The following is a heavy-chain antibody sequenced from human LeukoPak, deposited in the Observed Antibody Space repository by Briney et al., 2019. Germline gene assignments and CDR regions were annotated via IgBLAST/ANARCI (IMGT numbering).Heavy chain of an antibody. J-gene: IGHJ4*02. V-gene: IGHV3-21*01. D-gene: IGHD1-26*01. Sequence: PGGSLRLSCAASGFTFSSYSMNWVRQAPGKGLEWVSCISSGSLYIHYADSVKGRFAVSRDNAKNSLYLQMSSLRAEDTAVYYCAMPSGSGGHWGQGTLVTVSS. CDR2: ISSGSLYI. CDR3: AMPSGSGGH. CDR1: GFTFSSYS.